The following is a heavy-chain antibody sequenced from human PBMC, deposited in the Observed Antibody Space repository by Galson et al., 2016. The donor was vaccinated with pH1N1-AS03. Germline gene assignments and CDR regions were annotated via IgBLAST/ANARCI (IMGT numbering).Heavy chain of an antibody. CDR3: ARGPVSYSNYWFPPPDY. CDR1: GFTFSSYA. V-gene: IGHV3-64*01. D-gene: IGHD6-13*01. Sequence: SLRLSCAASGFTFSSYAMFWVRQAPGKGLEYVSAISGNGFSTSYASSVKDRFTISRDNSKNTLFLQMGSLRPEDMAVYYCARGPVSYSNYWFPPPDYWGQGTLVTVSS. CDR2: ISGNGFST. J-gene: IGHJ4*02.